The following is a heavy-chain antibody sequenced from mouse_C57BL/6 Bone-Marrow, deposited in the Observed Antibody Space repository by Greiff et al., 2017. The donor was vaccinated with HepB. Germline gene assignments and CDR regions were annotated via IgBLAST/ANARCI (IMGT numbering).Heavy chain of an antibody. CDR1: GYAFTNYL. D-gene: IGHD3-3*01. Sequence: QVQLQQSGAELVRPGTSVKVSCKASGYAFTNYLIEWVKQRPGQGLEWIGVINPGSGGTNYNEKFKGKATVTADKSSHTAYMQLSSLTSEDSAVYFGAGGDSWFDYWGQGTLVTVSA. J-gene: IGHJ3*01. CDR2: INPGSGGT. V-gene: IGHV1-54*01. CDR3: AGGDSWFDY.